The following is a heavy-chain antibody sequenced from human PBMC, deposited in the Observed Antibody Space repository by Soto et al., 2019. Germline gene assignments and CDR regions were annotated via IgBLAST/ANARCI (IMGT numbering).Heavy chain of an antibody. D-gene: IGHD4-17*01. J-gene: IGHJ5*02. Sequence: ASVKVSCKASGYTFTSYDINWVRQATGQGLEWMGWMNPNSGNTGYAQKFQDRVTMTRNTSISTDYMELSSLRSEDTAVYYCARGVYGDCPTLESSRFDPWGQGTLVTVSS. CDR3: ARGVYGDCPTLESSRFDP. CDR2: MNPNSGNT. V-gene: IGHV1-8*01. CDR1: GYTFTSYD.